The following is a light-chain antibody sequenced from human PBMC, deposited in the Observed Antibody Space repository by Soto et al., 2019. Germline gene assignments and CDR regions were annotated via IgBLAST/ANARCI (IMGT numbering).Light chain of an antibody. Sequence: EIVLTQSPGSLSLSPGESATLSCRASQSVDNTHVAWYQQRPGQAPRLLIYRASTRATGTPARFSGSGSGTEFSLTISSLQSEDFAVYYCQQYSDWPPTFGQGTKVDIK. J-gene: IGKJ1*01. CDR1: QSVDNTH. V-gene: IGKV3-15*01. CDR3: QQYSDWPPT. CDR2: RAS.